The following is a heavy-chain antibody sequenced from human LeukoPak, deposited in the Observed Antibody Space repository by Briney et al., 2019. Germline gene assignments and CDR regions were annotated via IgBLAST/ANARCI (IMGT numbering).Heavy chain of an antibody. CDR3: ARIISGIYYGDAFDV. D-gene: IGHD1-26*01. CDR1: GFTFRSYW. V-gene: IGHV3-7*01. Sequence: GGSLTLSCAPSGFTFRSYWMTWARHAPGKGLEWVANIKEDGSQKYYVDSVQGRFTISRDNAKNSLYLHMDSLRAEDRAVYYCARIISGIYYGDAFDVWGQGTIVTVSS. CDR2: IKEDGSQK. J-gene: IGHJ3*01.